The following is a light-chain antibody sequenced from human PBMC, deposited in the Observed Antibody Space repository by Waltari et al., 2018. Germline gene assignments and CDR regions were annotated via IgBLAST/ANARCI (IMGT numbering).Light chain of an antibody. CDR2: AAS. J-gene: IGKJ1*01. CDR1: QGISNY. CDR3: QKYNSAPWT. Sequence: DIQMTQSPSFLSASVGDRVTITCRASQGISNYLAWYQQKPGKVPKLLIYAASTLQSGVPSRFSGSGSGTDFTRTISSLQPEDVATYYCQKYNSAPWTFGQGTKVEIK. V-gene: IGKV1-27*01.